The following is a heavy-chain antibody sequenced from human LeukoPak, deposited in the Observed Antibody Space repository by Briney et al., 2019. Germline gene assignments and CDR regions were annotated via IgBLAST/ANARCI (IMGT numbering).Heavy chain of an antibody. CDR2: IKQDGSEK. J-gene: IGHJ4*02. CDR3: ARVIWGLYYFDY. D-gene: IGHD7-27*01. Sequence: GGSLRLSCAASGFTFSSYGMHWVRQAPGKGLEWVANIKQDGSEKYYVDSVKGRFTISRDNAKNSLYLQMNSLRAEDTAVYYCARVIWGLYYFDYWGQGTLVTVSS. V-gene: IGHV3-7*01. CDR1: GFTFSSYG.